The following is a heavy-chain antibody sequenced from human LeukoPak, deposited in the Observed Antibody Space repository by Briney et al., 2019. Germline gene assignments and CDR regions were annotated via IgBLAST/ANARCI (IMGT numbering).Heavy chain of an antibody. CDR2: TNAGNGNT. CDR3: AKDPSHGYGMEV. Sequence: ASVKVSCKASGYTFTSYAMHWVRQAPGQRLEWMGWTNAGNGNTKYSQKFQGRVTITRDTSASTAYMELSSLRSEDTAVYYCAKDPSHGYGMEVWGQGTTVTVSS. J-gene: IGHJ6*02. V-gene: IGHV1-3*01. CDR1: GYTFTSYA.